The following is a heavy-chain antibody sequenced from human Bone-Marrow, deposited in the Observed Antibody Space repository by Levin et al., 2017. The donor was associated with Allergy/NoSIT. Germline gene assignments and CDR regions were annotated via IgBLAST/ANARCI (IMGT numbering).Heavy chain of an antibody. CDR3: ARDENGSGSYYDY. J-gene: IGHJ4*02. CDR2: ISYNGFST. V-gene: IGHV3-64*01. D-gene: IGHD3-10*01. CDR1: GFTFNSFS. Sequence: LSLTCAASGFTFNSFSMHWVRQAPGKGLEFVAAISYNGFSTSYANSVKGRFTISRDNYKNTLYLQLGSLRTEDMAVYYCARDENGSGSYYDYWGQGTLVTVSS.